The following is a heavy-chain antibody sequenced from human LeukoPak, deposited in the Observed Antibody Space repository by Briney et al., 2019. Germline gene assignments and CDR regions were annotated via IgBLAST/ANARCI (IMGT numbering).Heavy chain of an antibody. J-gene: IGHJ4*02. Sequence: ASETLSLTCAVSGGSISSSNWWSWVHQPPGKGLEWIGEIYHSGSTNYNPSLKSRVTISVDTSKNQFSLKLSSVTAADTAVYYCARLYGSGSYSPDYWGQGTLVTVSS. CDR2: IYHSGST. V-gene: IGHV4-4*02. CDR3: ARLYGSGSYSPDY. CDR1: GGSISSSNW. D-gene: IGHD3-10*01.